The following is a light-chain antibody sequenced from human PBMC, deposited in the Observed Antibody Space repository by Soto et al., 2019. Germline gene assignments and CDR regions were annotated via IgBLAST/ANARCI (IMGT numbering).Light chain of an antibody. V-gene: IGKV1-12*01. CDR3: QQANSFPFS. CDR2: ITS. J-gene: IGKJ3*01. CDR1: QGINNW. Sequence: DIQMTQSPSSVSASVGDRVTITCRASQGINNWLAWYQQKPGKAPKLLIYITSRLQSGVPSRFSGSGSGADFTLTISSLQPEDSATYYCQQANSFPFSSGPGTKVAIK.